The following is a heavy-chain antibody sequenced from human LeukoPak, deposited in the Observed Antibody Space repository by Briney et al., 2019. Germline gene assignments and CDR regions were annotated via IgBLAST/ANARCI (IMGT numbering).Heavy chain of an antibody. CDR1: GYTFTGYY. V-gene: IGHV1-2*02. CDR3: ARVHHTTGYAFDI. Sequence: ASVKVSCKASGYTFTGYYIHWVRQAPGQGLEWMGWINPNSGGTDYAQKFQDRVTMTRDTSINTAYMELSRLRSDDTAVYYCARVHHTTGYAFDIWGQGTMVTVSS. J-gene: IGHJ3*02. D-gene: IGHD4-17*01. CDR2: INPNSGGT.